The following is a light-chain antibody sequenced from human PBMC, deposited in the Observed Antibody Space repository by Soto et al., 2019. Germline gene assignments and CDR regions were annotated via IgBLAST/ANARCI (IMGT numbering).Light chain of an antibody. CDR2: DAS. V-gene: IGKV1-39*01. CDR3: MQALQTPWT. CDR1: QSISKD. J-gene: IGKJ1*01. Sequence: DIQMTQSPSSLSASVGDRVTLTCRASQSISKDLNWYQQKPGKAPILLISDASTLQSDVPSRFSGAVSGTDFTLKISRVEAEDVGVYYCMQALQTPWTFGQGTKVDNK.